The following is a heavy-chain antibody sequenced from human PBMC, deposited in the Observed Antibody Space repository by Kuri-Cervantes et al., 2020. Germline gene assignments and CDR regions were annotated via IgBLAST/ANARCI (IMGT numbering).Heavy chain of an antibody. CDR3: ARDVGVAAFDS. V-gene: IGHV3-7*01. Sequence: GGSLRLSCAGSGFTFSNAWMSWARQAPGKGLEWVANIKKDGSGKYYVGSVKGRFTISRDNAKMSVDLQMNSLRVEDTAVYYCARDVGVAAFDSWGQGTLVTVSS. D-gene: IGHD3-3*01. CDR1: GFTFSNAW. J-gene: IGHJ4*02. CDR2: IKKDGSGK.